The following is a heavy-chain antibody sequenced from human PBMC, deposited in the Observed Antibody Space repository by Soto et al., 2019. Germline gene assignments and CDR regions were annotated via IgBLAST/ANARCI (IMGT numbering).Heavy chain of an antibody. Sequence: QVQLVQSGAEVKKPGSSVKVSCKASGGSFSSYAISWVRQAPGQGLEWMGGIIPIFGTPSYAQKFQGRVTITADKSTSTAYMELSSLRSEDTAVYYCAREYRSSSGRFDNWGQGTLVTVSS. CDR1: GGSFSSYA. J-gene: IGHJ4*02. D-gene: IGHD6-6*01. CDR3: AREYRSSSGRFDN. V-gene: IGHV1-69*06. CDR2: IIPIFGTP.